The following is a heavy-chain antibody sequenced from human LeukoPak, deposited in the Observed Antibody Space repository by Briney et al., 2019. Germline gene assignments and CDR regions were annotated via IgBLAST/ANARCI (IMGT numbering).Heavy chain of an antibody. J-gene: IGHJ4*02. CDR3: ARQIDYGDY. CDR2: IYHGDCDT. V-gene: IGHV5-51*01. Sequence: GESLKISCKGSGYSFTSYWNGWVRQMPGKGLEWMQFIYHGDCDTRYSTSFQGQATISHDKSISTAYLQWSSLKASDTAMYYCARQIDYGDYWGQGTLVTVSS. CDR1: GYSFTSYW.